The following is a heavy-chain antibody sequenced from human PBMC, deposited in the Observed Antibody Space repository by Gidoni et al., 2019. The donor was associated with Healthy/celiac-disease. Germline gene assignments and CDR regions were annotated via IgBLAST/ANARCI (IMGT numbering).Heavy chain of an antibody. D-gene: IGHD3-16*02. J-gene: IGHJ4*02. CDR2: ISYDGSNK. CDR1: GFTLSSYG. CDR3: AKEGVAYYDYVWGSYRPYYFDY. Sequence: QVQLVESGGGVVQPGRSLRLSCAASGFTLSSYGMHWVRQAPGKGLEWVAVISYDGSNKYYADSVKGRFTISRDNSKNTLYLQMNCLRAEDTAVYYCAKEGVAYYDYVWGSYRPYYFDYWGQGTLVTVSS. V-gene: IGHV3-30*18.